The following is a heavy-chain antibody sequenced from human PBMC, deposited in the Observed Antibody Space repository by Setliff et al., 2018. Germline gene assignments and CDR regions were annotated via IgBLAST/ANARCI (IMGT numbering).Heavy chain of an antibody. CDR1: GFTFSTYS. D-gene: IGHD2-15*01. V-gene: IGHV3-21*01. CDR2: ISPSSIYI. CDR3: ARTCSGSGCYAGLES. Sequence: PGGSLRLSCAASGFTFSTYSMHWVRQAPGKGLEWVSSISPSSIYIYYADSVKGRFTISRDNAKNSLYLQMNSLGAEDTAVYYCARTCSGSGCYAGLESWGQGTPVTVSS. J-gene: IGHJ4*02.